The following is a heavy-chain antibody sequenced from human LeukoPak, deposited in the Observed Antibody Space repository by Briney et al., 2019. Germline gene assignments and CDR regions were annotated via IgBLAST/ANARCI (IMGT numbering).Heavy chain of an antibody. J-gene: IGHJ6*02. CDR3: ARDSERYFDWLLPNYYYYGMDV. D-gene: IGHD3-9*01. CDR1: GFTFSSYS. V-gene: IGHV3-21*01. Sequence: GGSLRLSCVASGFTFSSYSMNWVRQAPGKGLEWVSSISSSSSYIYYADSVKGRFTISRDNAKNSLYLQMNSLRAEDTAVYYCARDSERYFDWLLPNYYYYGMDVWGQGTTVTVSS. CDR2: ISSSSSYI.